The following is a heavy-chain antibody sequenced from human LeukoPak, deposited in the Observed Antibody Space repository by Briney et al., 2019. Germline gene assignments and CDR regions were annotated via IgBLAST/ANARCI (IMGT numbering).Heavy chain of an antibody. D-gene: IGHD3-16*01. V-gene: IGHV3-11*01. Sequence: GGSLRLSCAASGFIFSDYYMVWIRQAPGKGPEWVAYISSGGDTFFYADSVKGRFTISRDNSGDSLYLQMNSLRAEDTAVYYCARGDGVYDYVWGRSYWGQGTLVTVSS. CDR2: ISSGGDTF. J-gene: IGHJ4*02. CDR3: ARGDGVYDYVWGRSY. CDR1: GFIFSDYY.